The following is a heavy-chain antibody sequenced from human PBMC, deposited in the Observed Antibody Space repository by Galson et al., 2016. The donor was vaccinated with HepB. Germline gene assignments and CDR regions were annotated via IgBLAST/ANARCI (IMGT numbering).Heavy chain of an antibody. CDR2: IYNDRSRA. CDR3: AGPPNKAVADPFAT. D-gene: IGHD6-19*01. J-gene: IGHJ5*02. Sequence: SLRLSCAASGFSFSDNWVHWVRQAPGQGLQWVSAIYNDRSRAAYADSVKGRFTISRDNAKNTVYLQLPSLRVEDTAVYDCAGPPNKAVADPFATWGQGTVVTVSS. CDR1: GFSFSDNW. V-gene: IGHV3-74*01.